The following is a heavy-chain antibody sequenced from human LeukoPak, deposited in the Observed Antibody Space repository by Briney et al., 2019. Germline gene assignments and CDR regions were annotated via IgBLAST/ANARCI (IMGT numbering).Heavy chain of an antibody. D-gene: IGHD5-18*01. CDR3: AVYSYGSSSWFDP. CDR2: IYSDGDT. CDR1: GFIVSSNH. J-gene: IGHJ5*02. Sequence: GGSLRLSCAASGFIVSSNHMSWVRQAPGKGLEWVSLIYSDGDTNYADSVKGRFTVSRDSSKNTLYLQMYSLRAEDTAVYYCAVYSYGSSSWFDPWGQGTLVTVSS. V-gene: IGHV3-53*01.